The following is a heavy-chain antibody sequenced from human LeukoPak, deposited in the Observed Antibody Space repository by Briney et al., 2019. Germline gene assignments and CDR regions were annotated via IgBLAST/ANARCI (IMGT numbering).Heavy chain of an antibody. CDR2: IKQDGSEK. CDR3: ARDGYSGSYYP. J-gene: IGHJ5*02. V-gene: IGHV3-7*01. Sequence: PGGSLRLSCVASGFTFSDYWMTWVRQAPWKGPEWVANIKQDGSEKYYVDSVKGRFTISRDNAKNSLHLQMNSLRAEDTAVYYCARDGYSGSYYPWGQGTLVTVSS. D-gene: IGHD1-26*01. CDR1: GFTFSDYW.